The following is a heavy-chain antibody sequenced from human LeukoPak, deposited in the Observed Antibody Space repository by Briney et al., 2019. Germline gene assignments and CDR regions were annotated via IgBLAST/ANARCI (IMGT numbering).Heavy chain of an antibody. CDR2: ISSSSSHI. V-gene: IGHV3-21*01. D-gene: IGHD2-2*02. Sequence: KSGGSLRLSCAASGFTFSSYAMSWVRQAPGKGLEWVSSISSSSSHIYYADSVKGRFTISRDNAKNSLYLQMNSLRAEDTAVYYCANTILTGALWGQGTLVTVSS. CDR1: GFTFSSYA. CDR3: ANTILTGAL. J-gene: IGHJ4*02.